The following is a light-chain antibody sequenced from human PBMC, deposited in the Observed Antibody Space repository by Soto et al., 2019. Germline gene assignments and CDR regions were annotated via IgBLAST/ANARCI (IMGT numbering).Light chain of an antibody. CDR1: QSVSNN. Sequence: EIVMTQSPATLSMSPGERVTLYCRASQSVSNNLAWYIQRPGQAPRLLIYGASTRATDIPARFSGSGSGTEFTLTISRLQSEDVAVYYCQQDDNWPPLTFGGGTKVEIK. J-gene: IGKJ4*01. CDR3: QQDDNWPPLT. CDR2: GAS. V-gene: IGKV3-15*01.